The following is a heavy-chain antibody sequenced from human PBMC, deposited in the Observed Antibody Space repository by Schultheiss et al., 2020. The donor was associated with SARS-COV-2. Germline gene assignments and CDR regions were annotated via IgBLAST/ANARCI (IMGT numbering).Heavy chain of an antibody. CDR3: ARDRMDV. J-gene: IGHJ6*02. V-gene: IGHV4-30-2*01. Sequence: SETLSLTCAVSGGSISSGGYSWSWIRQPPGKGLEWIGYIYHSGSTYYNPSLKSRVTISVDRSKNQFSLKLSSVTAADTAVYYCARDRMDVWGQGTTVTVSS. CDR1: GGSISSGGYS. CDR2: IYHSGST.